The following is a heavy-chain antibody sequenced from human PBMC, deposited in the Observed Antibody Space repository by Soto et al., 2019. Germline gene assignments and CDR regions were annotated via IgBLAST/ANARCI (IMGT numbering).Heavy chain of an antibody. J-gene: IGHJ3*02. CDR2: IYHSGST. Sequence: PSETLSLTCAVSGGSISSINWGSWVRQPPGKGLEWIGEIYHSGSTNYNPSLKSRVTISVDKSKNQFSLKLSSVTAADTAVYYCARGDCSGGSCYSVDIWGQGTMVTVSS. D-gene: IGHD2-15*01. CDR1: GGSISSINW. CDR3: ARGDCSGGSCYSVDI. V-gene: IGHV4-4*02.